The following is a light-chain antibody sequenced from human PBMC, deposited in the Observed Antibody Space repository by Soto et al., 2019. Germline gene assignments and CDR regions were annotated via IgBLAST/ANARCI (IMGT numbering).Light chain of an antibody. Sequence: EIVMTRSPATLSVSLWERAPLSCRASQSVSSNLAWYQQKPGQAPRLLIYDASTRATGTPARFSGSGSGTKFTLSISSLQSEDFAVYSCQQYNNWPITFGQGTRLENK. V-gene: IGKV3D-15*01. CDR3: QQYNNWPIT. CDR2: DAS. CDR1: QSVSSN. J-gene: IGKJ5*01.